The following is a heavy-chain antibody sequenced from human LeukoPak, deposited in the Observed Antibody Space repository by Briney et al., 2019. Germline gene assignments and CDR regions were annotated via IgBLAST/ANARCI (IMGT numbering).Heavy chain of an antibody. Sequence: SETLSLTCAVYGGSLSGYYWSWIRQPPGKGLEWIGEINHSGSTNYNPSLKSRVTISVDTSKNQFSLKLSSVTAADTAVYYCARHPLVRVHYYGSGSYRYWFDPWGQGTLVTVSS. CDR1: GGSLSGYY. J-gene: IGHJ5*02. V-gene: IGHV4-34*01. CDR2: INHSGST. CDR3: ARHPLVRVHYYGSGSYRYWFDP. D-gene: IGHD3-10*01.